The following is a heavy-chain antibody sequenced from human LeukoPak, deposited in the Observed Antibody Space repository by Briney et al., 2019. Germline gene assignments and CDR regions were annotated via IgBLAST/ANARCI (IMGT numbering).Heavy chain of an antibody. CDR2: INSDGSST. V-gene: IGHV3-74*01. Sequence: PGGSLRLSCAASGFTFSSYWMHWVRQAPGKGLVWVARINSDGSSTSYADSVKGRFTISRDNAKNTLYLQMNSLRADDTAVYYCARAGGLVVPAAIRYWFDPWGQGALVTVSS. CDR1: GFTFSSYW. D-gene: IGHD2-2*02. J-gene: IGHJ5*02. CDR3: ARAGGLVVPAAIRYWFDP.